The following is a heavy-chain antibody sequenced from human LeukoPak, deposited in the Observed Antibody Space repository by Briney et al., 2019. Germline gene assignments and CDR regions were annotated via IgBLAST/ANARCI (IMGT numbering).Heavy chain of an antibody. Sequence: GGSLRLSCAASGFTFSSYSMNRVRQAPGKGLEWVSSISSSSSYIYYADSVKGRFTISRDNAKNSLYLQMNSLRAEDTAVYYCARDSAARPPFDHWGQGALVTVPS. CDR1: GFTFSSYS. J-gene: IGHJ5*02. D-gene: IGHD6-6*01. CDR2: ISSSSSYI. V-gene: IGHV3-21*01. CDR3: ARDSAARPPFDH.